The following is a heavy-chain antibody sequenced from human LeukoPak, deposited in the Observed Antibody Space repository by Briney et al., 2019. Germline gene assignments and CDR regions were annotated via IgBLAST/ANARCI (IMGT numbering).Heavy chain of an antibody. CDR2: IKQDGSEK. V-gene: IGHV3-7*01. CDR3: ARDLRFLEWLSDY. CDR1: GFTFSSYW. Sequence: GGCLRLSCAASGFTFSSYWMSWVRQAPGKGLEWVANIKQDGSEKYYVDSVKGRFTISRDNAKNSLYLQMNSLRAEDTAVYYCARDLRFLEWLSDYWGQGTLVTVSS. D-gene: IGHD3-3*01. J-gene: IGHJ4*02.